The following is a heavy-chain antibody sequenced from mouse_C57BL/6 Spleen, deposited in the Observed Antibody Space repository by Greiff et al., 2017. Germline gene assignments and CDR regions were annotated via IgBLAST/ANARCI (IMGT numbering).Heavy chain of an antibody. V-gene: IGHV5-16*01. D-gene: IGHD3-2*02. Sequence: EVMLVESEGGLVQPGSSMKLSCTASGFTFSDYYMAWVRQVPEKGLEWVANINYDGSSTYYLDSLKSRFIISRDNAKNILYLQMSSLKSEDTATYYCARDRGGSSGYEAHYFDYWGQGTTLTVSS. CDR1: GFTFSDYY. CDR3: ARDRGGSSGYEAHYFDY. CDR2: INYDGSST. J-gene: IGHJ2*01.